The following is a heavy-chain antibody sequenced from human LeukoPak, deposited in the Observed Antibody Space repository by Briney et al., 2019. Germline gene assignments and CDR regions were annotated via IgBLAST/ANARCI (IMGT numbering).Heavy chain of an antibody. CDR2: INPNSGGT. D-gene: IGHD1-26*01. V-gene: IGHV1-2*02. CDR3: ARSYSGFGYALHDY. CDR1: GYTFTDYY. Sequence: GASVKVSCKASGYTFTDYYMHWVRQAPGQGLEWMGWINPNSGGTNYAQKFQGRVTMTRDTSISTAYMELSSLRSDDTAMYYCARSYSGFGYALHDYWGQGTQVTVSS. J-gene: IGHJ4*02.